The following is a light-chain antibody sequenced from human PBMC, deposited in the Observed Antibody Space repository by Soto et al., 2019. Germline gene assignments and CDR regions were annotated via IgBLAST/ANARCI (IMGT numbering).Light chain of an antibody. CDR1: STDVGEYNY. V-gene: IGLV2-8*01. CDR3: SSFVGAPVI. Sequence: QSVLTQPASASGSPGQSVTIPCAGTSTDVGEYNYVSWYQQHPGKVPKLIIFEVNKRPSGVPDRFSGSKSGDTASLTVSGLQAEDEADYYCSSFVGAPVIFGGGTQLTVL. CDR2: EVN. J-gene: IGLJ2*01.